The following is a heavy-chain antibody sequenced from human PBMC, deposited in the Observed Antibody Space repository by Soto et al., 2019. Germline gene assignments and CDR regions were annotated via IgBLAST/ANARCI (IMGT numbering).Heavy chain of an antibody. D-gene: IGHD5-18*01. CDR3: ARLHSYGYVRGYFDY. CDR1: GGSISSSSYY. J-gene: IGHJ4*02. Sequence: SETLSLTCTVSGGSISSSSYYWGWIRQPPGKGLEWIGSIYYSGSTYYNPSLKSRVTISVDTSKNQFSLKLSSVTAADTAVYYCARLHSYGYVRGYFDYWGQGTLVTV. V-gene: IGHV4-39*01. CDR2: IYYSGST.